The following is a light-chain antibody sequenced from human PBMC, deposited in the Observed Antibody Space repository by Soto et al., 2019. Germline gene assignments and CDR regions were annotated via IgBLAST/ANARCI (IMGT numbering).Light chain of an antibody. CDR1: SSDLGDYNS. J-gene: IGLJ3*02. CDR3: SSYTSSDTWV. Sequence: QSALTQPASVSGSPGQSITISCTGTSSDLGDYNSVSWYQHHPDKAPKLMIYNVNYRPSGVSNRFSGYESGNTASLTISGLQAEDEADYYCSSYTSSDTWVFGGGTKLTVL. CDR2: NVN. V-gene: IGLV2-14*03.